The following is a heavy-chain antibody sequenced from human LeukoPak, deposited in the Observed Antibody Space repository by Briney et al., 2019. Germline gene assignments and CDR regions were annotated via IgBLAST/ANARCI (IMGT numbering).Heavy chain of an antibody. CDR2: IYRSGDT. CDR3: ARDRDLRWFYY. J-gene: IGHJ4*02. D-gene: IGHD2-21*01. Sequence: PSETLSLTCTVPGDSISSGSYYWGWIRQPPGMGLEWIGSIYRSGDTYYNPSLKGRVTISVDTSKNQFSLKLSSVTAADTAVYYCARDRDLRWFYYWGQGTLVTVSS. CDR1: GDSISSGSYY. V-gene: IGHV4-39*07.